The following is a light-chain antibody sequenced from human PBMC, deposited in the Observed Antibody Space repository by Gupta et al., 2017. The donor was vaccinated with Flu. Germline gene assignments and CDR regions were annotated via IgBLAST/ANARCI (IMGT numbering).Light chain of an antibody. Sequence: CPLSVPPGGSVTLSCRAAESVGRNLLVWYQQKPGQAPTVLLYGTSTRAPGIPDRFSGGGSETDFTLTINRVEPEDSALYFCHQYKTSPYTFGQGTKLEI. V-gene: IGKV3-20*01. CDR2: GTS. CDR3: HQYKTSPYT. J-gene: IGKJ2*01. CDR1: ESVGRNL.